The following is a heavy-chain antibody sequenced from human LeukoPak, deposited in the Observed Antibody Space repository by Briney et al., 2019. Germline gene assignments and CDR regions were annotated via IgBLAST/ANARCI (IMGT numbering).Heavy chain of an antibody. CDR1: GFTVSSNY. V-gene: IGHV3-66*01. CDR2: IYSGGST. Sequence: GGSLRLSCAASGFTVSSNYMSWVRQAPGKGLEWVSVIYSGGSTYYADSVKGRFTISRDNSKNTLCLQMNSLRAEDTAVYYCARFKSGYCSSTSCSSFDYWGQGTLVTVSS. D-gene: IGHD2-2*03. CDR3: ARFKSGYCSSTSCSSFDY. J-gene: IGHJ4*02.